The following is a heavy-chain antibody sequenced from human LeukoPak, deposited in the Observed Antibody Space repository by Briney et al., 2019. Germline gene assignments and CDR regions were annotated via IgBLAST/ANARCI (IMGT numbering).Heavy chain of an antibody. Sequence: GGSLRLSCAASGFTFSSYAMSWVRQAPGKGLEWVSAISGSGGSTYYADSVKGRFTISRDNSKNTLYLQMNSLRAEDTAVYYCAKGMSSSWYVSGYFQHWGQGTTVTVSS. V-gene: IGHV3-23*01. J-gene: IGHJ1*01. CDR2: ISGSGGST. CDR1: GFTFSSYA. CDR3: AKGMSSSWYVSGYFQH. D-gene: IGHD6-13*01.